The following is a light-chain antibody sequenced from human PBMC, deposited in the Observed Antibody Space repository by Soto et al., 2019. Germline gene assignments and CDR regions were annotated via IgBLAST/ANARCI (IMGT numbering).Light chain of an antibody. CDR1: TSDVGGYNY. CDR3: NSHERSNIRV. J-gene: IGLJ7*01. CDR2: EVS. V-gene: IGLV2-14*01. Sequence: QSALTQPASVSGSPGQSITISCTGTTSDVGGYNYVSWFQQHSGKAPKLMIYEVSRRPSGVSDRFTGSKSGNTASLTISGLQAYDEADYYCNSHERSNIRVFGGGTQLTVL.